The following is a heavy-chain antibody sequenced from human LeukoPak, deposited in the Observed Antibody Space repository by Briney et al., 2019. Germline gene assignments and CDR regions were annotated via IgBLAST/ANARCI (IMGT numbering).Heavy chain of an antibody. CDR1: GFTFSSYS. D-gene: IGHD3-22*01. V-gene: IGHV3-21*01. J-gene: IGHJ4*02. Sequence: PGGSLRLPCAASGFTFSSYSMNWVRQAPGKGLEWVSSISSSSSYIYYADSVKGRFTISRDNAKNSLYLQMNSLRAEDTAIYYCASGAYYYDNSGFPYWGQGTLVTVSS. CDR3: ASGAYYYDNSGFPY. CDR2: ISSSSSYI.